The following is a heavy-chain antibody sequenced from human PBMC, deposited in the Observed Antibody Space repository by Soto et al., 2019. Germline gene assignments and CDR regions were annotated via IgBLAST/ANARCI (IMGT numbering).Heavy chain of an antibody. D-gene: IGHD6-6*01. CDR1: GYTFTGRH. Sequence: ASVKVSCKASGYTFTGRHIHWVRHAAGQGLEWMGWINHGYGGATYAQKFQGRVSLTRDTSNSTAYMELSSLRCDDTAVYFCARDLGGSSSYLGYWGQGTPVTVSS. V-gene: IGHV1-2*02. CDR2: INHGYGGA. J-gene: IGHJ4*02. CDR3: ARDLGGSSSYLGY.